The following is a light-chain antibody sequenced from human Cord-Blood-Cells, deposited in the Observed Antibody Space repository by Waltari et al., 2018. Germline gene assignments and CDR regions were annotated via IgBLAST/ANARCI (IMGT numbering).Light chain of an antibody. CDR2: DVS. Sequence: QSALTQPRSVSGSPGQSVTNSCTGTSSDVGGYNYVSWYQQHPGKAPKLMIYDVSKRPSGVPDRFSGSKSCNTASLTISGLQAEDEADYYCCSYAGSYTWVFGGGTKLTVL. CDR1: SSDVGGYNY. J-gene: IGLJ3*02. CDR3: CSYAGSYTWV. V-gene: IGLV2-11*01.